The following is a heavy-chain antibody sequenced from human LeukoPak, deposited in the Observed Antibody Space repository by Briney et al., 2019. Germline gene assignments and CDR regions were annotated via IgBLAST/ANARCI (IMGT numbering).Heavy chain of an antibody. CDR1: GFTFSSYA. CDR2: ISGSGGST. CDR3: ARDSSAYYTFDI. V-gene: IGHV3-23*01. Sequence: GGSLRLSCAASGFTFSSYAMSWVRQAPGKGLEWVSAISGSGGSTYYADSVKGRFTISRDNAKNSLYLQMNSLRAEDTAVYYCARDSSAYYTFDIWGQGTMVTVSS. D-gene: IGHD3-22*01. J-gene: IGHJ3*02.